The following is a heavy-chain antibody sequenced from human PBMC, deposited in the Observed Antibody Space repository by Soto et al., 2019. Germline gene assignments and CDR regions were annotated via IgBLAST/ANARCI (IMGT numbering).Heavy chain of an antibody. D-gene: IGHD3-10*01. Sequence: EVQLLESGGGLVQPGGSLRLSCAASGVTFNNYAMTWVLQAPGKGLEWVSAISGGGDTTSYADYVKGRFTVSRDGSKNTLYLQMSSLRAEDTALYYCAKGRGGSGSLTPRVDFWGQGTLVTVSS. CDR2: ISGGGDTT. CDR1: GVTFNNYA. V-gene: IGHV3-23*01. J-gene: IGHJ4*02. CDR3: AKGRGGSGSLTPRVDF.